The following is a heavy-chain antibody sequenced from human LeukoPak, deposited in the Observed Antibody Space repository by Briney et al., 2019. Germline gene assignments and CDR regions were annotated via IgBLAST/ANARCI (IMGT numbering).Heavy chain of an antibody. CDR3: AREYFSANYFFYYMDV. V-gene: IGHV4-59*01. J-gene: IGHJ6*03. Sequence: SETRSLTCTVSGGSFSRYFWTWIRQTPGKGLEWIGYIDHSGSTNYSPSLQSRVTISIDTSKNQFSLKLNSVTAADTAVYYCAREYFSANYFFYYMDVWGTGTTVTVSS. D-gene: IGHD3-3*01. CDR2: IDHSGST. CDR1: GGSFSRYF.